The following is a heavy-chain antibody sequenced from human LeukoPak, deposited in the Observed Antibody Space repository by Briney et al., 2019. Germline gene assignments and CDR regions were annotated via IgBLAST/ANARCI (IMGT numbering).Heavy chain of an antibody. Sequence: ASVKVSCKASGYTFTGYYMHWVRQAPGQGLEWMGWISAYNGNTNYAQKLQGRVTMTTGTSTSTAYMELRSLRSDDTAVYYCASVRGYCSSTSCSYYYYGMDVWGKGTTVTVSS. CDR3: ASVRGYCSSTSCSYYYYGMDV. J-gene: IGHJ6*04. CDR1: GYTFTGYY. D-gene: IGHD2-2*01. V-gene: IGHV1-18*04. CDR2: ISAYNGNT.